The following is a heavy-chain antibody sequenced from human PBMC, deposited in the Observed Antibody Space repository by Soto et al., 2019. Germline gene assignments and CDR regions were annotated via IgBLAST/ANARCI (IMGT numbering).Heavy chain of an antibody. CDR1: GFAFSTYN. CDR3: ARVPQWCMHCLDV. J-gene: IGHJ6*02. Sequence: EVQLVESGGGLVKPGGSLRLSCAASGFAFSTYNINWVRQAPGKGLEWVSSISSSGTYIYSADSLMGRFTISRDNAKNSLYLQMNSLSTEDTAVYYCARVPQWCMHCLDVWGQGTTVTVSS. V-gene: IGHV3-21*01. CDR2: ISSSGTYI. D-gene: IGHD2-8*01.